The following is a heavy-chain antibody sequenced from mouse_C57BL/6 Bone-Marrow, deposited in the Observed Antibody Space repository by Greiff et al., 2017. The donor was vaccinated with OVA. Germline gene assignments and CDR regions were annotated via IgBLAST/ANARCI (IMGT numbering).Heavy chain of an antibody. D-gene: IGHD2-3*01. J-gene: IGHJ2*01. CDR2: FYPGSGSI. V-gene: IGHV1-62-2*01. Sequence: VKLVESGAELVKPGASVKLSCKASGYTFTEYTIHWVKQRSGQGLEWIGWFYPGSGSIKYNEKFKDKATLTADKSSSTVYMELSRLTSEDSAVYFCARHEDEEGKWLLLDYWGQGTTLTVSS. CDR3: ARHEDEEGKWLLLDY. CDR1: GYTFTEYT.